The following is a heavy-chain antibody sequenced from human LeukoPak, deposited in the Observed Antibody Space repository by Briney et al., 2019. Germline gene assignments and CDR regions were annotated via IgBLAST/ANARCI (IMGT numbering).Heavy chain of an antibody. J-gene: IGHJ4*02. D-gene: IGHD3-16*01. CDR1: GGSISSGSYY. CDR2: IYTSGIT. V-gene: IGHV4-61*09. Sequence: PSETLSLTCTVSGGSISSGSYYWSWIRQPAGKGLEWIGHIYTSGITNYNPSLKSRVTISVDTSKNQFSLKLTSVTAADTAMYYCARGDLWGAFFDYWGQGTLVTVSS. CDR3: ARGDLWGAFFDY.